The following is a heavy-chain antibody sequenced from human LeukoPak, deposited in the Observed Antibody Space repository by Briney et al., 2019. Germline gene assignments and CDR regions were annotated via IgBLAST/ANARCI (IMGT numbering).Heavy chain of an antibody. D-gene: IGHD4-17*01. CDR1: GYSFTSYW. V-gene: IGHV5-51*07. CDR3: ARHDSTVTSFDF. J-gene: IGHJ4*02. Sequence: GESLKISCKGSGYSFTSYWVAWVHQMPGEGLEWMGIIYPGDSNPRYSPSFQGQVTMSADKSITTAYLQWSSLKASDTAMYYCARHDSTVTSFDFWGQGTLVTVSS. CDR2: IYPGDSNP.